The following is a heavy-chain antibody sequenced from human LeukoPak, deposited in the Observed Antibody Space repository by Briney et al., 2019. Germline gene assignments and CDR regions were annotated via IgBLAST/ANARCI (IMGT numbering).Heavy chain of an antibody. CDR1: GYTFTSYG. J-gene: IGHJ4*02. CDR2: ISAYNGNT. V-gene: IGHV1-18*01. Sequence: GASVKVSCKASGYTFTSYGVRGVGQARGQGREGMGWISAYNGNTKYAKKLQGRVTMSTDTSTSTAYMELRSLRSDDTAVYYCARDHILSRDWGQGTLVTVSS. D-gene: IGHD3-9*01. CDR3: ARDHILSRD.